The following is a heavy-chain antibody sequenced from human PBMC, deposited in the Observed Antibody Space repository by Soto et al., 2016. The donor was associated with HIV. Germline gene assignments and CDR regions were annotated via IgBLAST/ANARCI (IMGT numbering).Heavy chain of an antibody. Sequence: EVQLLESGGGLVQPGGSLRLSCAASGFTFSSYAMSWVRQAPGKGLEWVSAISGSGGSTYYADSVKGRFTISGDNSKNTLYLQMNSLRAEDTAVYYCAKDPSPIFGVVAYFDYWGQGTLVTVSS. V-gene: IGHV3-23*01. D-gene: IGHD3-3*01. CDR1: GFTFSSYA. J-gene: IGHJ4*02. CDR3: AKDPSPIFGVVAYFDY. CDR2: ISGSGGST.